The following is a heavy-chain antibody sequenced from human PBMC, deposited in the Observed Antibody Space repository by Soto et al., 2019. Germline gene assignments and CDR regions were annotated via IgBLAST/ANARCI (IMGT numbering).Heavy chain of an antibody. J-gene: IGHJ4*02. Sequence: LRLSCAASGFTFSSYGMHWVRQAPGKGLEWVAFIWHDGGNKFYAESVKGRFTISRDNSKNTLYLQMTSLSAEDTAMYYCARDGDVNTGFGKDYWGQGTLVTSPQ. CDR1: GFTFSSYG. CDR3: ARDGDVNTGFGKDY. D-gene: IGHD3-16*01. V-gene: IGHV3-33*01. CDR2: IWHDGGNK.